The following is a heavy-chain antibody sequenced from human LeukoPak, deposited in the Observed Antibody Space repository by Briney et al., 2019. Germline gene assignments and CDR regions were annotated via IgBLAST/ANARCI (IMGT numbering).Heavy chain of an antibody. Sequence: PGGSLRLSCAASGFTFSSYAMSWVRQAPGKGLEWVSAISGSGGWTYYADSVKGRFTISRDSSKNTLYLQMYSLRAEDTAVYYCAKGIDNSGYYPFDYWGQGTLVTVSS. CDR3: AKGIDNSGYYPFDY. CDR2: ISGSGGWT. D-gene: IGHD3-22*01. V-gene: IGHV3-23*01. CDR1: GFTFSSYA. J-gene: IGHJ4*02.